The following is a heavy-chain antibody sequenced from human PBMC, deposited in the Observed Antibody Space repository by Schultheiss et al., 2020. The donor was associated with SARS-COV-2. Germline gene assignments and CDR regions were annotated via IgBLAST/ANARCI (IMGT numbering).Heavy chain of an antibody. Sequence: ASVKVSCKASGYTFTSYDINWVRQATGQGLEWMGWMNPNSGNTGYAQKFQGRVTMTTDRSTSTAYVELRSLRSEDTAVYYCARLRGDYGDDYNWFDPWGQGTLVTVSS. CDR3: ARLRGDYGDDYNWFDP. CDR1: GYTFTSYD. D-gene: IGHD4-17*01. V-gene: IGHV1-8*01. J-gene: IGHJ5*02. CDR2: MNPNSGNT.